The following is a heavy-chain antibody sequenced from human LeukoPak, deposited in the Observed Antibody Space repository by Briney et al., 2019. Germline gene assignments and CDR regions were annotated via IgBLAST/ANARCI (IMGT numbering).Heavy chain of an antibody. D-gene: IGHD2-21*01. Sequence: ASVKVSCKASGYIFTGYYMHWVRQAPGQGLEWMGRINPNSGGTNYAQKFQGRVTMTMDTSISTAYMELSRLRSDDTAVYYCSRVLYWGYPYYYYMDVWGKGTTVTVSS. CDR2: INPNSGGT. V-gene: IGHV1-2*06. J-gene: IGHJ6*03. CDR3: SRVLYWGYPYYYYMDV. CDR1: GYIFTGYY.